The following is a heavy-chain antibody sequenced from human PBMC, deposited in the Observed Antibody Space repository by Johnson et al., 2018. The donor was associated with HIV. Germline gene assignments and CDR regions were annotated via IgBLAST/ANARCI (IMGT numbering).Heavy chain of an antibody. J-gene: IGHJ3*02. CDR2: ITRTDLRT. Sequence: VQLVESGGGVVQPGGSLRLSCAASGFTVSSNYMSWGRRAPGKGLEWVSHITRTDLRTFYADSVRGRFNISRDSSKNKLYLQMDSLRAEDTAVYYCAKIRTSGTGDAFDIWGQGTMVTVSP. CDR1: GFTVSSNY. D-gene: IGHD1-14*01. CDR3: AKIRTSGTGDAFDI. V-gene: IGHV3-66*02.